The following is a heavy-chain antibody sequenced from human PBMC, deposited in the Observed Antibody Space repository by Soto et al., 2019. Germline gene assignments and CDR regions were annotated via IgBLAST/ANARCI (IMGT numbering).Heavy chain of an antibody. Sequence: QVQLVQSGAEVKKPGASVKVSCKASGYTFTSYDINWVRQATGQGLEWMGWMNPNSGNTGYAQKFQGRVTMTRNTSISTAYMELSSLRSEDTAVYYCARHPLLLWCGYYYYGMEVWGQGTTVTVSS. V-gene: IGHV1-8*01. D-gene: IGHD3-10*01. CDR1: GYTFTSYD. J-gene: IGHJ6*02. CDR2: MNPNSGNT. CDR3: ARHPLLLWCGYYYYGMEV.